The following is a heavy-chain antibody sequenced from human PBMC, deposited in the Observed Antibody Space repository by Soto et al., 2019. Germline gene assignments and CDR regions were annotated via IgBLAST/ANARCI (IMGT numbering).Heavy chain of an antibody. Sequence: GASVKVSCKASGGTFSSYAISWVRQAPGQGLEWMGGIIPIFGTANYAQKFQGRVTITADESTSTAYMELSSLRSEDTAVYYCARLAMVATSRGSGWFDPWGQGTLVTVSS. V-gene: IGHV1-69*13. CDR3: ARLAMVATSRGSGWFDP. CDR2: IIPIFGTA. CDR1: GGTFSSYA. J-gene: IGHJ5*02. D-gene: IGHD5-12*01.